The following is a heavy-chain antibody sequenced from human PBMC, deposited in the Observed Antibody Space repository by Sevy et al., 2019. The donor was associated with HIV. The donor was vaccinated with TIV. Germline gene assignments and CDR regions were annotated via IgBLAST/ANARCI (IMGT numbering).Heavy chain of an antibody. CDR3: AKDRYYDFWGGIDY. Sequence: GGSLRLSCAASGFTFDDYAMHWVRQAPGKGLEWVSGISWNSGSIGYADSVKGRFTISRDNAKNSLYLQMNSLRAEDTALYYCAKDRYYDFWGGIDYWGQGTLVTVSS. D-gene: IGHD3-3*01. CDR2: ISWNSGSI. V-gene: IGHV3-9*01. J-gene: IGHJ4*02. CDR1: GFTFDDYA.